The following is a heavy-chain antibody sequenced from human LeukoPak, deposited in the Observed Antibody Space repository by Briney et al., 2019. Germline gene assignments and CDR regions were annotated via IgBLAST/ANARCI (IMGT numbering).Heavy chain of an antibody. Sequence: GGSLRLSCAASGFTFSSYRMSWVRQAPGKGLEWVANIKQDGSEKYYVDSVKGRFTISRDNAKNSLYLQMNSLRAEDTAVYYCARDYYDSSGYSGYWGQGTLVTVSS. CDR2: IKQDGSEK. D-gene: IGHD3-22*01. CDR3: ARDYYDSSGYSGY. V-gene: IGHV3-7*01. J-gene: IGHJ4*02. CDR1: GFTFSSYR.